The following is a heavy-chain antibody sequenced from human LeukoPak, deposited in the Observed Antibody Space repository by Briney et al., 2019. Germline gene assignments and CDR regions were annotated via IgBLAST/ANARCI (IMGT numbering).Heavy chain of an antibody. D-gene: IGHD1-26*01. CDR2: MNPSSGNT. CDR3: ARGSYRYYFDY. Sequence: ASVKVSCKASGYTFTSYDINWVRQATGQGLGWMGWMNPSSGNTGYAQKFQGRVTMNRNTSISTAYMELSSLRSEDTAVYYCARGSYRYYFDYWGQGTLVTVSS. CDR1: GYTFTSYD. J-gene: IGHJ4*02. V-gene: IGHV1-8*01.